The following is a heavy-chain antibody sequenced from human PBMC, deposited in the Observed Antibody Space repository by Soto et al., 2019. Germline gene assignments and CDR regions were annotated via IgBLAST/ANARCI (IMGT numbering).Heavy chain of an antibody. Sequence: PGGSLRLSCAASGFTFSSYWMSWVRQAPGKGLEWVANIKEDGGTTDYAAPVKGRFTISRDDSKNTLYLQMNSLKTEDTAVYYCTTGGSSLGAFDIWGQGTMVTVSS. CDR1: GFTFSSYW. CDR2: IKEDGGTT. CDR3: TTGGSSLGAFDI. D-gene: IGHD2-2*01. V-gene: IGHV3-15*01. J-gene: IGHJ3*02.